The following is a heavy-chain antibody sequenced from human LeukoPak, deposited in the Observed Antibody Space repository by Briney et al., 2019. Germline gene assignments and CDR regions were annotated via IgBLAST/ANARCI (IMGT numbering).Heavy chain of an antibody. J-gene: IGHJ5*02. Sequence: NAGGSLRLSCAASGFTFSSYSMNWVRQAPGKGLEWVSSISSSSSYIYYADSVKGRITISRDNAKNSLYLQMNSLRAEDTAVYYCARDKHCRGGRCYLPGFDPWRQGTLVTVSP. CDR1: GFTFSSYS. V-gene: IGHV3-21*01. CDR2: ISSSSSYI. CDR3: ARDKHCRGGRCYLPGFDP. D-gene: IGHD2-15*01.